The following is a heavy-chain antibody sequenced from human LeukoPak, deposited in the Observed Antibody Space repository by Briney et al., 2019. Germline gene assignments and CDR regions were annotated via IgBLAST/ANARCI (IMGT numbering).Heavy chain of an antibody. CDR1: GGSFSGYY. J-gene: IGHJ4*02. D-gene: IGHD4-17*01. CDR3: ARQRNDYGDFYFDS. V-gene: IGHV4-34*01. Sequence: SETLSLTCAVYGGSFSGYYWSWVRQPPGKGVEWVGEINHSGSTNYNPSLKSRVTISVDTSKNQFSLKLSSVTAADTAVYYCARQRNDYGDFYFDSWGQGTLVTVSS. CDR2: INHSGST.